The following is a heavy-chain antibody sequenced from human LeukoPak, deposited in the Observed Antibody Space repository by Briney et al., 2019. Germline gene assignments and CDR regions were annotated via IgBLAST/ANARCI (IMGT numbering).Heavy chain of an antibody. J-gene: IGHJ4*02. CDR2: ISSDESST. CDR1: GFTFSSYW. CDR3: ARDTYGSGNFYEY. Sequence: PGGSLRLSCAASGFTFSSYWMHWVRQVPGKELVWVSRISSDESSTTYADSVKGRFTISRDNAKNTLYLQMNSLRAEDAAVYYCARDTYGSGNFYEYWGQGTLVMVSS. D-gene: IGHD3-10*01. V-gene: IGHV3-74*01.